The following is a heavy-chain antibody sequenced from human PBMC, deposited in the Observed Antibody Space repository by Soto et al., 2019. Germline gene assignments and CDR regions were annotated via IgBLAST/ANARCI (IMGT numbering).Heavy chain of an antibody. CDR2: IKTDGTIT. V-gene: IGHV3-74*01. Sequence: EVQLVESGGGLVQPGGSLRLSCGGTGFTFRTFWMDWVREAPGKGLEWVSRIKTDGTITGYADSVKGRFTISRDNAKTTLYLQMNSLRAEDTAVYYCARGGVIVVGLDVWGQGTTVTVSS. CDR3: ARGGVIVVGLDV. J-gene: IGHJ6*02. CDR1: GFTFRTFW. D-gene: IGHD3-22*01.